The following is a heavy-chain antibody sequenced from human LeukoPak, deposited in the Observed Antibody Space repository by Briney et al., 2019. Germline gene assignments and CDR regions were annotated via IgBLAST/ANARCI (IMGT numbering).Heavy chain of an antibody. CDR3: SFFQAEDGIRDDY. CDR1: GGSFSGYY. Sequence: SETMSLTCAVYGGSFSGYYWSWIRQPPGKGLEWIGEINHSGSTNYNPSLKSRVTISVDTSKNQFSLKLSSVTAADTAVYYCSFFQAEDGIRDDYWGQGTLVTVSS. D-gene: IGHD2-21*01. V-gene: IGHV4-34*01. J-gene: IGHJ4*02. CDR2: INHSGST.